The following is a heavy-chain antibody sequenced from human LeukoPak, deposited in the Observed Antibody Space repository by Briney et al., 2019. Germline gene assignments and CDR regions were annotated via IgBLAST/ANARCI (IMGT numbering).Heavy chain of an antibody. D-gene: IGHD5-18*01. CDR2: IYYSGST. J-gene: IGHJ4*02. V-gene: IGHV4-39*01. CDR3: ASTWIQLWPFDY. Sequence: SETLSLTCTVSGGSISSSSYYWGWIRQPPGKGLEWIGSIYYSGSTYYNPSLKSRVTISVDTSKNQFSLKLSSVTAADTAVYYCASTWIQLWPFDYWGQGTLSPSPQ. CDR1: GGSISSSSYY.